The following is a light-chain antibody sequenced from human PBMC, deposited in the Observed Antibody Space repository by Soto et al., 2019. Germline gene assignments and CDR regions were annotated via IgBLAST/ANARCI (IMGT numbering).Light chain of an antibody. CDR1: QSVTSY. V-gene: IGKV3-11*01. J-gene: IGKJ1*01. Sequence: EIVLTQSPATLSLSPGERATLSCRASQSVTSYFAWYHQKPGQAPRLLIYDASNRTTGIPARFSGSGSGTDFTLTISSLEAEDFAVYYCQQRSNWLAWTFGRGTKVEIK. CDR3: QQRSNWLAWT. CDR2: DAS.